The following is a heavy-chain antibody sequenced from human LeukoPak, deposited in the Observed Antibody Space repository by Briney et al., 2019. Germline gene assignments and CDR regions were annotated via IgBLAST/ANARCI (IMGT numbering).Heavy chain of an antibody. CDR2: INHSGGT. V-gene: IGHV4-34*01. Sequence: SETLSLTCAVYGGSFSGYYWSWIRQPPGKGLEWIGEINHSGGTNYNPSLKSRVTISVDTSKNQFSLKLSSVTAADTAVYYCARGLGYRYCSSTSCRNWFDPWGQGTLVTVSS. J-gene: IGHJ5*02. CDR1: GGSFSGYY. D-gene: IGHD2-2*01. CDR3: ARGLGYRYCSSTSCRNWFDP.